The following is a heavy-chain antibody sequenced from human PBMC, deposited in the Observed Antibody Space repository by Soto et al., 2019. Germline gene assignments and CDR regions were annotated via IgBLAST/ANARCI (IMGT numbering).Heavy chain of an antibody. V-gene: IGHV3-23*01. Sequence: EVQLLESGGGLRQPGGSLRLSCVASGYNFNKYAVSWVRQAPGKGLEWVSAIGTSGDNTYYPDSVKGRFTISRDNSKNMLYLQMDSLTAEDTAVYYCARRAYYFDDTGSHAFDIWGQGTRVTVSS. CDR2: IGTSGDNT. D-gene: IGHD3-22*01. CDR3: ARRAYYFDDTGSHAFDI. J-gene: IGHJ3*02. CDR1: GYNFNKYA.